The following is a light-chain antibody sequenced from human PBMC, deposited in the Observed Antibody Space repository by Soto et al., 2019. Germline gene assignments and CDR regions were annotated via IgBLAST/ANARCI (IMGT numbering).Light chain of an antibody. J-gene: IGLJ1*01. CDR1: SSDVGGYKY. CDR2: EVS. CDR3: SSYTSSSTLDV. Sequence: QPASVSGSPGQSITISCTGTSSDVGGYKYVSWYQQNPGKAPKLMIYEVSNRPSGVSNRFSGSKSGNTASLTISGLQAEDEADYYCSSYTSSSTLDVFGTGTKVTVL. V-gene: IGLV2-14*01.